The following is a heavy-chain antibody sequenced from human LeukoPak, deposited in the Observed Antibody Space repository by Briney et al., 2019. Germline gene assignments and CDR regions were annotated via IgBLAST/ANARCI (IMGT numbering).Heavy chain of an antibody. V-gene: IGHV3-7*01. CDR2: IKQDGSEK. CDR3: ARDLVGLYCSSTSCYFDY. Sequence: GGSLRLSCAASGFTFSSYWMSWVRQAPGKGLEWVANIKQDGSEKYYVDSVKGRFTISRDNAKNSLYLQMNSLRAEDTAVYYCARDLVGLYCSSTSCYFDYWGQGTLVTVSS. CDR1: GFTFSSYW. D-gene: IGHD2-2*01. J-gene: IGHJ4*02.